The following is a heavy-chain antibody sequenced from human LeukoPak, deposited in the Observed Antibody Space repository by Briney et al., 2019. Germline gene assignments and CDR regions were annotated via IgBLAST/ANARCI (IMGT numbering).Heavy chain of an antibody. J-gene: IGHJ4*02. V-gene: IGHV3-23*01. Sequence: GGSLRLSCAASGFTFSSYAMSWVRQAPGKGLEWVSAISGSGGSTYYADSVKGRFTISRDNSNNTLYLQMNSLRAEDTAVYYSAKEVIVGVSFDYWGQGTLVTVSS. CDR1: GFTFSSYA. CDR3: AKEVIVGVSFDY. CDR2: ISGSGGST. D-gene: IGHD1-26*01.